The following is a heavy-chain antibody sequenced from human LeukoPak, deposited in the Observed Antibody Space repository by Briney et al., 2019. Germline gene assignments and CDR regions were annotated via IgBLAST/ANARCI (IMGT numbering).Heavy chain of an antibody. CDR1: GFTFSSYS. Sequence: GGSLRLSCAASGFTFSSYSMNWVRQAPGKGLEWVSYISSSSSTIYYADSVKGRFTISRDNAKNSLYLQMNSLRADDTAVYYCARARYDFWSGYYTRAFDIWGQGTMVTVSS. D-gene: IGHD3-3*01. J-gene: IGHJ3*02. V-gene: IGHV3-48*01. CDR3: ARARYDFWSGYYTRAFDI. CDR2: ISSSSSTI.